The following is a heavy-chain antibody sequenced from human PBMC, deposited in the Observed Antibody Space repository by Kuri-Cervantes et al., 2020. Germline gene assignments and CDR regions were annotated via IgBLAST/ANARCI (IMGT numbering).Heavy chain of an antibody. Sequence: YNPSLKSRVTISGDRSKNQFSLKLSSVTAADTAVYYCARRDTVVVVAASRAFAFDIWGQGTMVTVSS. V-gene: IGHV4-30-2*01. CDR3: ARRDTVVVVAASRAFAFDI. J-gene: IGHJ3*02. D-gene: IGHD2-15*01.